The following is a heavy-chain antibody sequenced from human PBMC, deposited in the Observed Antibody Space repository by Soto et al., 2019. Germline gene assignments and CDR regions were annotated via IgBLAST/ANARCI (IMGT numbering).Heavy chain of an antibody. CDR2: ISGSGGTT. CDR1: GFTFSSYA. D-gene: IGHD3-3*01. J-gene: IGHJ4*02. Sequence: GGSLRLSCAASGFTFSSYAMSWVRQAPGKGLEWVSGISGSGGTTYYVDSVKGRFTVSRDSSKNTLYLQMNSLRAEDTAIYYCAKDGDFWGGYYKHRGFDHWGRGTLVTVSS. CDR3: AKDGDFWGGYYKHRGFDH. V-gene: IGHV3-23*01.